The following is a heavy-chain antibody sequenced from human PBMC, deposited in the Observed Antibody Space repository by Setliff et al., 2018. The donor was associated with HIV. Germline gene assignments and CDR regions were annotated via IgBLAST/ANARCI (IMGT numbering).Heavy chain of an antibody. D-gene: IGHD6-19*01. Sequence: GESLKISCKGSGYSFDIYWIGWVRQMPGKGLEWMGIIYPRDSDTRYRPSFQGQVTISADKSINTAYLQWSSLKASDTAMYYCAISIGVAGSRAYDIWGQGTMVTVSS. J-gene: IGHJ3*02. CDR3: AISIGVAGSRAYDI. V-gene: IGHV5-51*01. CDR1: GYSFDIYW. CDR2: IYPRDSDT.